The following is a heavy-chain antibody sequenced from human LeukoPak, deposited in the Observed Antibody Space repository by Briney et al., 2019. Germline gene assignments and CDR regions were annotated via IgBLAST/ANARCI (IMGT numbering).Heavy chain of an antibody. J-gene: IGHJ3*02. CDR1: GGSINSYY. CDR2: IYNSGNT. Sequence: SGTLSLTCTVSGGSINSYYRTWIRQPPGKGLEWVGNIYNSGNTNYNPSPKSRVSTTSKTSNNKLPRKVNSVTAADTAMYYCVKSNSRYQPWTLDIWGRGTMVTVSS. CDR3: VKSNSRYQPWTLDI. V-gene: IGHV4-59*01. D-gene: IGHD2-2*01.